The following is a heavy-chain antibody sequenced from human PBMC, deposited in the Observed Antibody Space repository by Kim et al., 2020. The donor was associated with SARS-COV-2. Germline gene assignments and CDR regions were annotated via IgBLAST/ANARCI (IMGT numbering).Heavy chain of an antibody. D-gene: IGHD6-19*01. Sequence: SETLSLTCTVSGGSISSSSYYWGWIRQPPGKGLEWIGTTYYSGNTYYNPSLKSRXTISVXTSKNXFSLKLSSXXAADRAVYYCARHQRYSSGXYVAXXYYYXAVWGKGTTVTVSS. J-gene: IGHJ6*03. CDR1: GGSISSSSYY. CDR3: ARHQRYSSGXYVAXXYYYXAV. CDR2: TYYSGNT. V-gene: IGHV4-39*01.